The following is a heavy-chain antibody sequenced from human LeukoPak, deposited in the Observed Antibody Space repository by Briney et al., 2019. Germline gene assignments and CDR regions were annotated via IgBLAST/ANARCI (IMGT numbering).Heavy chain of an antibody. V-gene: IGHV3-21*01. CDR1: GFTFSSYT. J-gene: IGHJ3*02. D-gene: IGHD3-10*01. CDR3: ARDGGFGFLAAFDI. CDR2: ISSNAAYI. Sequence: GGSLRLSCAASGFTFSSYTMNWVRQAPGKGLEWVSSISSNAAYIYYADSLRGRFTISRDNAKNSLSLQMNSLRVEDTAVYFCARDGGFGFLAAFDIWGQGTMVTVSS.